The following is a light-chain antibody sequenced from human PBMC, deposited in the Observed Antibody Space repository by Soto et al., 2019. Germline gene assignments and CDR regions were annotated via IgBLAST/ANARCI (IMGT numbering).Light chain of an antibody. J-gene: IGKJ4*01. CDR1: QSVGRN. CDR2: DTS. Sequence: EIVLTQSPATLSLSPGERATLSCRASQSVGRNLAWYQQKAGQAPRLLMYDTSNRATGIPTRFSGSGSGTDFTLTISTLEPEDFGVYYCQTRSKWPLTFGGGTKVEIK. CDR3: QTRSKWPLT. V-gene: IGKV3-11*01.